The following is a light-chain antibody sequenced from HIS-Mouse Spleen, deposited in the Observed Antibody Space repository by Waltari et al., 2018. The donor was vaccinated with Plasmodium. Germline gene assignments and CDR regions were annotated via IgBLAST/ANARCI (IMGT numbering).Light chain of an antibody. V-gene: IGKV1-33*01. CDR3: QQYDNLPPLFT. J-gene: IGKJ3*01. CDR2: DAS. Sequence: DIQMPQSPPSLSASVGDRVTITCQASQDISNYLNWYQQNPGKAPKLLIYDASNLETGVPSRFSGSGSGTDFTFTISSLQPEDIATYYCQQYDNLPPLFTFGPGTKVDIK. CDR1: QDISNY.